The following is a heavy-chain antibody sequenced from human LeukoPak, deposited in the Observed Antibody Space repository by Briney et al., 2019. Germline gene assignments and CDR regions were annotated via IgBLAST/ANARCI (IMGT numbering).Heavy chain of an antibody. CDR1: GFTFSSHA. V-gene: IGHV3-30-3*01. D-gene: IGHD3-22*01. J-gene: IGHJ4*02. CDR3: ARDGGAMIVVVMFDY. CDR2: ISYDGSNK. Sequence: GRSLRLSCAASGFTFSSHAMHWVRQAPGKGLEWVAVISYDGSNKYYADSVKGRFTISRDNSKNTLYLQMNSLRAEDTAVYYCARDGGAMIVVVMFDYWGQGTLVTVSS.